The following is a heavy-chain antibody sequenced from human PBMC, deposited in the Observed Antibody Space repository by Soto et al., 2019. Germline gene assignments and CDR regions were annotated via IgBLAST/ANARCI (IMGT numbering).Heavy chain of an antibody. V-gene: IGHV4-38-2*02. CDR3: ARGYYDFWSGYQNWFDP. Sequence: SETLSLTCTVSGYSISSGYYWGWIRQPPGKGLEWIGSIYHSGSTYYNPSLKSRVTISVDTSKNQFSLKLSSVTAADTAVYYCARGYYDFWSGYQNWFDPWGQGTLVTISS. J-gene: IGHJ5*02. CDR1: GYSISSGYY. CDR2: IYHSGST. D-gene: IGHD3-3*01.